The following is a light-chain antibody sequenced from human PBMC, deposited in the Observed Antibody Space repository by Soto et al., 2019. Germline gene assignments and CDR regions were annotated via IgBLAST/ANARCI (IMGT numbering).Light chain of an antibody. CDR1: QSISIN. J-gene: IGKJ1*01. Sequence: EIVLTQSPGTLSVSPGDRVTLSCRASQSISINLAWYQHKPGQAPRLLIHGASTRATGVPARISGSGSGTEFTLTISRLEPEDFAVYYCQQYGSSPWTFGQGTKVEIK. V-gene: IGKV3-20*01. CDR2: GAS. CDR3: QQYGSSPWT.